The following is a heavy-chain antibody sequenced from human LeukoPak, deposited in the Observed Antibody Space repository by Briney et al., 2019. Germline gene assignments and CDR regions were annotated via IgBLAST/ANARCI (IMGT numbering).Heavy chain of an antibody. CDR2: IRYEGSNK. V-gene: IGHV3-30*02. Sequence: PGGSLRLSCAASRFTFSSYGMHWVRQAPGKGLEWVAFIRYEGSNKYYADSVKGRFTISRDNAKNWLYLQMHSLRAEDTAVYYCAKDGVAAAAFAGYYYYMDVWGKGTTVTVSS. D-gene: IGHD6-13*01. CDR1: RFTFSSYG. J-gene: IGHJ6*03. CDR3: AKDGVAAAAFAGYYYYMDV.